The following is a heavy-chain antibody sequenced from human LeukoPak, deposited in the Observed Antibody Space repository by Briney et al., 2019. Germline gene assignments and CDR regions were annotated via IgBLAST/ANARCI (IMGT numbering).Heavy chain of an antibody. CDR2: IYSGDSDT. D-gene: IGHD1-26*01. J-gene: IGHJ4*02. V-gene: IGHV5-51*01. CDR1: GYSFTSYW. Sequence: GEYLKISCKGSGYSFTSYWIGWVRQLPGKGLEWMGIIYSGDSDTRYSPSFQGQVTISADKSISTAYLQWSSLKASDTAMYYCARYVLSGGSYWHHPYYFDYWGQGTLVTVSS. CDR3: ARYVLSGGSYWHHPYYFDY.